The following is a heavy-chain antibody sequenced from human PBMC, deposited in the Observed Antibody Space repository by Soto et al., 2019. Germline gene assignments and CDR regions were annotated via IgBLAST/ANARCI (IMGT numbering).Heavy chain of an antibody. D-gene: IGHD1-26*01. CDR1: GFTFRSYA. CDR2: LSGSGGST. Sequence: EVQLLESGGGLVQPGGSLRISCAASGFTFRSYAMSWVRQAPGKGLEWVSALSGSGGSTYYADSVKGRFTISRDNSKNTLYLQMNSLRAEDTAVYYCAKDQRIVGATARIDPWGQGTLVTVSS. J-gene: IGHJ5*02. V-gene: IGHV3-23*01. CDR3: AKDQRIVGATARIDP.